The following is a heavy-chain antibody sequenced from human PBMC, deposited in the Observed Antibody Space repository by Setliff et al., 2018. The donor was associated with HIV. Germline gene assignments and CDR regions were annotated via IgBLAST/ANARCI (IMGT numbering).Heavy chain of an antibody. D-gene: IGHD6-6*01. CDR2: IYTSGRT. V-gene: IGHV4-61*09. J-gene: IGHJ6*03. Sequence: KPSETLSLTCTVSGGPISGGGYYWIWIRQPAGKGLEWIGHIYTSGRTNYNPSLNSRVTISVDTSKNQFSLKLSSVTAADTAVYYCARDGTLVRGLHYYYYMDVWGKGTTVTVSS. CDR3: ARDGTLVRGLHYYYYMDV. CDR1: GGPISGGGYY.